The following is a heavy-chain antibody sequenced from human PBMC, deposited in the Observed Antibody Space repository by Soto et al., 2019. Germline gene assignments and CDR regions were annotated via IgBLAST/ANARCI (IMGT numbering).Heavy chain of an antibody. D-gene: IGHD3-16*01. CDR1: VGSISSYY. V-gene: IGHV4-59*08. Sequence: QVQLQESGPGLVKPSETLSLTCTVSVGSISSYYWSWIRQPPGKGLEWIGYIYYSGSTNYNPSLKSRVTISVDTSKNQFSLKLSSVTAADTAVYYCARRWGDAFDIWGQGTMVTVSS. CDR3: ARRWGDAFDI. J-gene: IGHJ3*02. CDR2: IYYSGST.